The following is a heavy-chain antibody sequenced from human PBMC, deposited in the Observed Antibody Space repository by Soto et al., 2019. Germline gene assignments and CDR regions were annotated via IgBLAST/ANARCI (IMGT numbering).Heavy chain of an antibody. D-gene: IGHD3-22*01. Sequence: QLQLQESGSGLVKPSQTLSLTCAVSGGSISSGGYSWSWIRQPPGKGLEWIGYIYHSGSTYYTPSISSRVPISVDRSKNQFSLKLSSVTPADTAVYYCARINFDYYDSSGYSRWFDPWGQGTLVTVSS. CDR1: GGSISSGGYS. CDR3: ARINFDYYDSSGYSRWFDP. J-gene: IGHJ5*02. V-gene: IGHV4-30-2*01. CDR2: IYHSGST.